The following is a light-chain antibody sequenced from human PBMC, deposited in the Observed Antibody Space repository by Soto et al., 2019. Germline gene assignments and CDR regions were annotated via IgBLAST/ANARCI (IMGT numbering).Light chain of an antibody. CDR1: QTISSW. Sequence: DIQMTQSPSTPXAXVGAXVTITGRASQTISSWLAWYQQKPGKAPKLLIYKASTLKSGVPSRFSGSGSGTEFTLTISSLQPEDFATYYCQQLESYPSTFGGGTKVDIK. J-gene: IGKJ4*01. CDR2: KAS. V-gene: IGKV1-5*03. CDR3: QQLESYPST.